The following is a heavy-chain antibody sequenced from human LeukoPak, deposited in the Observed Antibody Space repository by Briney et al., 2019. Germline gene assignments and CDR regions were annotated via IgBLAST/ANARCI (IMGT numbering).Heavy chain of an antibody. CDR1: GFLFSTYG. CDR3: ARRRGDTDDY. Sequence: GGSLRLSCTSSGFLFSTYGMNWVRQAPGKGLEWVSYISSSSSNIYYADFVKGRFTISRDNAKNSLYLQMNSLRDEDTAVYYCARRRGDTDDYWGQGTLVIVSS. V-gene: IGHV3-48*02. CDR2: ISSSSSNI. J-gene: IGHJ4*02. D-gene: IGHD5-18*01.